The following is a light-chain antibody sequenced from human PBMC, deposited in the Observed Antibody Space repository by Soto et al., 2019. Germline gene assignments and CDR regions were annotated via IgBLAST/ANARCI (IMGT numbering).Light chain of an antibody. CDR3: QKYNSAPQT. V-gene: IGKV1-27*01. CDR2: AAS. J-gene: IGKJ1*01. CDR1: QGISNY. Sequence: DVHMARSPSSLTASVGDRVTITCRASQGISNYLAWYQQKPGKVPKLLIYAASTLQSGVPSRFSGSGSGTDFTLTISSLQPEDVATYYCQKYNSAPQTFGQGTKVDIK.